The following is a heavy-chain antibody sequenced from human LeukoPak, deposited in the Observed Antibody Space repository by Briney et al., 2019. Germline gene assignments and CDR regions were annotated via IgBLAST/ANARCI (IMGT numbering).Heavy chain of an antibody. D-gene: IGHD1-26*01. CDR2: TYYRSKWYT. CDR3: ARVVRGPFDP. J-gene: IGHJ5*02. Sequence: SQTLSLTCAISGDSVSSNNAAWNWIRQSPSRGLEWLGRTYYRSKWYTDYAVSVKSRLTITADTSRNHFSLHLNSLTPEDTAVYFCARVVRGPFDPWGQGTLVTVSS. CDR1: GDSVSSNNAA. V-gene: IGHV6-1*01.